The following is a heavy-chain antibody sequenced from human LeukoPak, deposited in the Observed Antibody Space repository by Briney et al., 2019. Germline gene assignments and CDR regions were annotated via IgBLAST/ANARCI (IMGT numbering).Heavy chain of an antibody. J-gene: IGHJ4*02. V-gene: IGHV3-30*18. CDR3: AKEGAAGGKMQFCFDY. CDR1: GFTFSSYG. D-gene: IGHD6-13*01. Sequence: PGGSLSLSCAASGFTFSSYGMHWVRQAPGKGLEWVAVISDDGTTRYYADSVKGRFTISRDNFKNTLYLEMNSLRAEDTAVYYCAKEGAAGGKMQFCFDYWGQGTLVTVSS. CDR2: ISDDGTTR.